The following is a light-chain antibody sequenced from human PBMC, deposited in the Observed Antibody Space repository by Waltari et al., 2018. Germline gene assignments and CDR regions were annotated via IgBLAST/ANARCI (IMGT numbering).Light chain of an antibody. CDR3: QQYHDWPPWGT. CDR2: GAS. Sequence: EIVMTQSPANLSVSPGERAILSCRASQSVNKNLAWYQQRPGQAPRLLIYGASTRATGVPARFSGNGSGTEFTLTINSLQSEDFAVYFCQQYHDWPPWGTFGPGTKVEIK. V-gene: IGKV3-15*01. J-gene: IGKJ3*01. CDR1: QSVNKN.